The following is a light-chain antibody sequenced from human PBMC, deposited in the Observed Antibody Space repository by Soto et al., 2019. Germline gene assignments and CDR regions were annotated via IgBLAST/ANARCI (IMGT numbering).Light chain of an antibody. CDR1: QSVSSY. Sequence: EIVLTQSPATLSLSPGERATLSCRASQSVSSYLACYHQKTGQAPRLLIYDASNRATGIPARFSGSGSGTDFTLTISSLEPEDFAVYYCQQRSSWPLTFGGGTKVEIK. J-gene: IGKJ4*01. V-gene: IGKV3-11*01. CDR2: DAS. CDR3: QQRSSWPLT.